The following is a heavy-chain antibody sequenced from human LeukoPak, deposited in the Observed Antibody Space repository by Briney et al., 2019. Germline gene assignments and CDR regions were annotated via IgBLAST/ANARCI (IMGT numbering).Heavy chain of an antibody. CDR1: GYSVSSGNY. J-gene: IGHJ6*04. CDR3: ARLRQIIYSSGLDV. D-gene: IGHD6-19*01. V-gene: IGHV4-38-2*02. CDR2: MYHSGDT. Sequence: SETLSLTCTVSGYSVSSGNYWGWIRQPPGKGLEWIGSMYHSGDTYKNPSLKSRVTISVDTSKNQFSLKLSSVTAADTAVYYCARLRQIIYSSGLDVWGKGTTVTVSS.